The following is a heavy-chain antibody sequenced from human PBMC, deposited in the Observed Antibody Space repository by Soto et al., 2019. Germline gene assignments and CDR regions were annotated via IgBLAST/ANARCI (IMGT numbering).Heavy chain of an antibody. CDR1: GFNFNTYW. CDR3: GRVPLDGNYANGVDV. J-gene: IGHJ6*02. V-gene: IGHV3-7*03. Sequence: EVQLVESGGGLVQPGGSLRLSCAASGFNFNTYWMYWVRQAPGKGLEWVANIDTDGSRKNYVDSVKGRFIISRDNAKNSLLLQMNRLRADDTAVYYCGRVPLDGNYANGVDVWCQGTTVTVSS. D-gene: IGHD4-17*01. CDR2: IDTDGSRK.